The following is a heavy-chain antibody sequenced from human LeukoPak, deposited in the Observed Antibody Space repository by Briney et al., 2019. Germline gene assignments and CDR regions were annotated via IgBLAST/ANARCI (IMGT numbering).Heavy chain of an antibody. V-gene: IGHV1-18*01. CDR2: ISAYNGNT. Sequence: GASVTVSFKASGYTFTSYGISWVRQAPGQGLEWMGWISAYNGNTNYAQKLQGRVTMTTDTSTSTAYMELRSLRSDDTAVYYCARVGGSSWYQYYFDYWGQGTLVTVSS. D-gene: IGHD6-13*01. CDR1: GYTFTSYG. J-gene: IGHJ4*02. CDR3: ARVGGSSWYQYYFDY.